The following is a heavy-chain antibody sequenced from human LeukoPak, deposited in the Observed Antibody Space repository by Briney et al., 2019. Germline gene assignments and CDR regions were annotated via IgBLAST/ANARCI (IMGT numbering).Heavy chain of an antibody. J-gene: IGHJ4*02. Sequence: SETLSLTCTVSGGSISSYYWSWIRQPPGKGLEWIGYINYSGSTNYSPSLKSRTTISVDTSNTQFSLKLSSVTAADTAVYYCARIRDDNSLDYWGQGTLVTVSS. CDR2: INYSGST. D-gene: IGHD3-22*01. CDR3: ARIRDDNSLDY. V-gene: IGHV4-59*08. CDR1: GGSISSYY.